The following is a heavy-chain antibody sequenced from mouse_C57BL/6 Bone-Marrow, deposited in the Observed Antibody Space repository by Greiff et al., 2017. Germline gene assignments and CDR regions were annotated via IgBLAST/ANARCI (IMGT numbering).Heavy chain of an antibody. Sequence: QVQLQQSGAELARPGASVKLSCKASGYTFTSYGISWVKQRTGQGLEWIGEIYPRSGNTYYNEKFKGKATLTAGKSSSTAYMELRSLTSEDSAVYFCASPGIYYYGSSPAYWGQGTLVTVSA. CDR3: ASPGIYYYGSSPAY. D-gene: IGHD1-1*01. CDR2: IYPRSGNT. CDR1: GYTFTSYG. V-gene: IGHV1-81*01. J-gene: IGHJ3*01.